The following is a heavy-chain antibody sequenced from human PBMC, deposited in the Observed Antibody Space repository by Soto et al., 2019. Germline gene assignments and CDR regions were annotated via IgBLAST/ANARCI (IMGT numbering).Heavy chain of an antibody. V-gene: IGHV1-3*01. CDR3: ARGGDYGDYVFDY. J-gene: IGHJ4*02. CDR1: GYTFTSYA. D-gene: IGHD4-17*01. Sequence: ASVKVSCKASGYTFTSYAMHWVRQAPGQRLEWMGWINAGNGNTKYSQKYQGRVTITRDTSASTAYMELSSLRSEDTAVYYCARGGDYGDYVFDYWGQGTLVTVSS. CDR2: INAGNGNT.